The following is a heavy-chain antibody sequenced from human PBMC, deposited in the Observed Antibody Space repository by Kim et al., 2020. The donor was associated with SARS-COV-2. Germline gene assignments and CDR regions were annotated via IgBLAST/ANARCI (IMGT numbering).Heavy chain of an antibody. V-gene: IGHV3-30*04. J-gene: IGHJ6*02. CDR3: ARDHMEPDYYYYGMDV. CDR2: ISYDGSNK. D-gene: IGHD1-1*01. Sequence: GGSLRLSCAASGFTFSSYAMHWVRQAPGKGLEWVAVISYDGSNKYYADSVKGRFTISRDNSKNTLYLQMNSLRAEDTAVYYCARDHMEPDYYYYGMDVWGQGTTVTVSS. CDR1: GFTFSSYA.